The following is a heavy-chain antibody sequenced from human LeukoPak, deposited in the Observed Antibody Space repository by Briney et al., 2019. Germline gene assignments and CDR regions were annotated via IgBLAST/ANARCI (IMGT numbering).Heavy chain of an antibody. J-gene: IGHJ3*02. Sequence: EASVTVSCTASGGTFSSYAISWVRQAPGQGLEWMGRIIPIFGIANYAQKFQGRVTITADKSTSTAYMELSSLRSEDTAVYYCATAVHDYGDYVGGMGAFDIWGQGTMVTVSS. CDR3: ATAVHDYGDYVGGMGAFDI. CDR2: IIPIFGIA. V-gene: IGHV1-69*04. CDR1: GGTFSSYA. D-gene: IGHD4-17*01.